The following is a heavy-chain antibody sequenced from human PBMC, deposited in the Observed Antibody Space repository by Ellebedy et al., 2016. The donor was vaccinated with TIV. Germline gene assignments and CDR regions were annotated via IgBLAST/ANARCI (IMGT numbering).Heavy chain of an antibody. CDR2: INSDGSTT. D-gene: IGHD3-9*01. CDR1: GFDFSNYH. CDR3: TKYFNDYELLARDVRDC. V-gene: IGHV3-74*03. Sequence: GESLKISCAASGFDFSNYHMDWVRQLPGKELVWVARINSDGSTTKYADSVKGRFTVSRDNARSTMYLQMNSLRVEDTALYYCTKYFNDYELLARDVRDCWGQGTLVTVSS. J-gene: IGHJ4*02.